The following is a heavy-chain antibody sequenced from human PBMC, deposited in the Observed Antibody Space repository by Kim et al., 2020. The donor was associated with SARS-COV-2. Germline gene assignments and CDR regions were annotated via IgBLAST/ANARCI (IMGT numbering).Heavy chain of an antibody. V-gene: IGHV4-34*01. Sequence: SETLSLTCAVYGGSFSGYYWSWIRQPPGKGLEWIGEINHSGSTNYNPSLKSRVTISVDTSKNQFSLQLSSVTAADTAVYYCARGLYVGTADRTFDYWGRGTLVTVSS. D-gene: IGHD5-18*01. J-gene: IGHJ4*02. CDR3: ARGLYVGTADRTFDY. CDR1: GGSFSGYY. CDR2: INHSGST.